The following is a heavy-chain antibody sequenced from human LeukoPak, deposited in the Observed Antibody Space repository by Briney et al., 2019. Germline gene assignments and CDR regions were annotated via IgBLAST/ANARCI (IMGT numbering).Heavy chain of an antibody. D-gene: IGHD3-22*01. V-gene: IGHV4-4*07. J-gene: IGHJ3*02. CDR3: ARHSTMRYYYDSSGYFDAFDI. CDR1: GGSISSYY. Sequence: PSETLSLTCTVSGGSISSYYWSWIRQPAGKGLEWIGRIYTSGSTNYNPSLKSRVTISVDTSKNQFSLKLSSVTAADTAVYYCARHSTMRYYYDSSGYFDAFDIWGQGTMVTVSS. CDR2: IYTSGST.